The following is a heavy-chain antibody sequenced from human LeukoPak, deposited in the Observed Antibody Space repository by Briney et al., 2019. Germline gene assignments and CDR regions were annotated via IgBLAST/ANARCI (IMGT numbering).Heavy chain of an antibody. J-gene: IGHJ4*02. CDR1: GGSISSYY. CDR2: IYYSGST. Sequence: SETLSLTYTVSGGSISSYYWGWIRQPPGKGLEWIGSIYYSGSTYYNPSLKSRVTISVDTSKNQFSLKLSSVTAADTAVYYCARHRLAARPSDYWGQGTLVTVSS. CDR3: ARHRLAARPSDY. V-gene: IGHV4-39*01. D-gene: IGHD6-6*01.